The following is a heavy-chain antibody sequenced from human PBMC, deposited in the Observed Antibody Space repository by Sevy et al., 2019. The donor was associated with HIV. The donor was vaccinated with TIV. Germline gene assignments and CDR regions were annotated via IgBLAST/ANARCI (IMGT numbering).Heavy chain of an antibody. D-gene: IGHD5-18*01. CDR2: MKQDGSDK. CDR3: VREGLGGFSYSLDF. CDR1: GFTFSSYW. J-gene: IGHJ4*02. V-gene: IGHV3-7*01. Sequence: GGSLRLSCAASGFTFSSYWMSWVRPAPGKGLEWVATMKQDGSDKYYVDSVKGRFTISRDNAKNSLYLQMNSLRAEDSAVFYCVREGLGGFSYSLDFWGQGTLVTVSS.